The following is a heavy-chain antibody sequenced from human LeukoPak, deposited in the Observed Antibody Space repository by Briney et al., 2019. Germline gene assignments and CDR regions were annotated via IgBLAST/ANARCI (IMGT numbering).Heavy chain of an antibody. CDR1: GFTFSSYA. V-gene: IGHV3-30*04. CDR3: ARGSHSSSWYGGSFDI. J-gene: IGHJ3*02. D-gene: IGHD6-13*01. CDR2: ISYDGSNK. Sequence: PGGSLRLSCAASGFTFSSYAMHWVRQAPGKGLEWVAVISYDGSNKYYADSVKGRFTISRDNSKNTLYLQMNSLRAEDTAVYYCARGSHSSSWYGGSFDIWGQGTMVTVSS.